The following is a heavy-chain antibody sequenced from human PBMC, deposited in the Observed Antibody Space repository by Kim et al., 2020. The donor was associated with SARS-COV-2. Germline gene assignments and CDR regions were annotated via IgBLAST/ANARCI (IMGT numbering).Heavy chain of an antibody. J-gene: IGHJ6*02. Sequence: SVKVSCKASGGTFSSYAISWVRQAPGQGLEWMGGIIPIFGTANYAQKFQGGVTITADESTSTAYMELSSLRSEDTAVYYCARGVYYYGSGSYYVSNYYGMDVWGQGTTVTVSS. CDR1: GGTFSSYA. CDR3: ARGVYYYGSGSYYVSNYYGMDV. V-gene: IGHV1-69*13. CDR2: IIPIFGTA. D-gene: IGHD3-10*01.